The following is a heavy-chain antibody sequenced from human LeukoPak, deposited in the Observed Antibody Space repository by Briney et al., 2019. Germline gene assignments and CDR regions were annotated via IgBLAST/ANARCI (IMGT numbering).Heavy chain of an antibody. CDR1: GGSISSGGYY. D-gene: IGHD5-18*01. J-gene: IGHJ4*02. Sequence: SETLSLTCTVSGGSISSGGYYWSWIRQHPGKGLEWIGYIYYSGSTYYNPSLKSRVTISVDTSKNQFSLKLSSVTAADTAVYYCARVDTAMVGSDYWGQGTLVTVSS. V-gene: IGHV4-31*03. CDR3: ARVDTAMVGSDY. CDR2: IYYSGST.